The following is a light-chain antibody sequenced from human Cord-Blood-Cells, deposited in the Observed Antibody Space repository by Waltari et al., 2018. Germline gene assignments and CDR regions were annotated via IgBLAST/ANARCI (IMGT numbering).Light chain of an antibody. CDR2: DVS. Sequence: QSALTQPASVSGSPGQSITISSTGTSSDGGGYNYFSCYQQHPGKAPKLMIYDVSKRPSGVSTRFSGSKSGNTASLTISGLQAEDEADYYCSSYTSSSTWVFGGGTKLTVL. CDR1: SSDGGGYNY. V-gene: IGLV2-14*01. CDR3: SSYTSSSTWV. J-gene: IGLJ3*02.